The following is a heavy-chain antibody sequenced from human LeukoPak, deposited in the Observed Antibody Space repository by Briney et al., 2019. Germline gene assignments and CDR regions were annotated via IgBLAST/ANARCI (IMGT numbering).Heavy chain of an antibody. CDR2: ISPHSGVT. D-gene: IGHD4-17*01. V-gene: IGHV1-2*02. Sequence: ASVKVSCKASGYTFTGYYIHWVRLAPGQGLEWMGWISPHSGVTIYAQNFQGRVTMTRDTSINTAYMELSRLRSDDTAVYYCARLRTIDDYWGQGTLVTVSS. CDR3: ARLRTIDDY. CDR1: GYTFTGYY. J-gene: IGHJ4*02.